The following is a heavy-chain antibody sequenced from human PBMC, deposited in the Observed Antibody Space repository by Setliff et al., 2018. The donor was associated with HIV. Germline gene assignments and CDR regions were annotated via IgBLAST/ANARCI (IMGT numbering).Heavy chain of an antibody. J-gene: IGHJ3*02. D-gene: IGHD3-22*01. CDR3: AREQDYYDSSGYSRSRAFDI. CDR1: GGSISSGSYY. CDR2: IYTSGST. Sequence: SETLSLTCTVSGGSISSGSYYWSWIRQPAGKGLEWIGHIYTSGSTNYNPSLKSRVTISVDTSKNQFSLNLSSVTAADTAVYYCAREQDYYDSSGYSRSRAFDIWGQGTMVTVSS. V-gene: IGHV4-61*09.